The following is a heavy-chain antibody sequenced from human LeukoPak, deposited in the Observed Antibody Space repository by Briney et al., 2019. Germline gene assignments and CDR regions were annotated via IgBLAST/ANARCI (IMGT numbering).Heavy chain of an antibody. J-gene: IGHJ4*02. CDR3: AKDSSYGDYPDLYYFDY. V-gene: IGHV3-23*01. D-gene: IGHD4-17*01. CDR2: ISGSGGST. Sequence: GGSLRLSCAASGFTFSSYAMSWVRQAPGKGLDWVSAISGSGGSTYYADSVKGRFTISRDNSKNTLYLQMNSLRAEDTAVYYCAKDSSYGDYPDLYYFDYWGQGTLVTVSS. CDR1: GFTFSSYA.